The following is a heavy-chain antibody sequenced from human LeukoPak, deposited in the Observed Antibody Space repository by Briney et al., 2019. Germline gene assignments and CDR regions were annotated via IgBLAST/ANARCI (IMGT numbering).Heavy chain of an antibody. Sequence: GEPLKISCKGSGYRFTSYWIGWVRQMPGKGMEWMGIIYPGDSDTRYSPSFQGQVTLSADTSISTAYLRWSSLKASDTHLYYCARQYSSSWLYFDYWGQGTLVTVSS. CDR3: ARQYSSSWLYFDY. CDR2: IYPGDSDT. D-gene: IGHD6-13*01. J-gene: IGHJ4*02. V-gene: IGHV5-51*01. CDR1: GYRFTSYW.